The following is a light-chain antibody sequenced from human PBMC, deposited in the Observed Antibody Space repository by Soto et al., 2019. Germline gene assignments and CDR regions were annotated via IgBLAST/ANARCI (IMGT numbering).Light chain of an antibody. V-gene: IGLV2-18*02. J-gene: IGLJ3*02. CDR1: SSDVGNYNR. CDR3: TSYTSNRTWV. CDR2: EVT. Sequence: QSVLTQPPSVSGSPGQSVTISSTGTSSDVGNYNRVSWYQQPPGTAPKLMIYEVTNRPSGVPNRFSASKSGNTASLTISGLQAEDEADYYYTSYTSNRTWVFGGGTKLTVL.